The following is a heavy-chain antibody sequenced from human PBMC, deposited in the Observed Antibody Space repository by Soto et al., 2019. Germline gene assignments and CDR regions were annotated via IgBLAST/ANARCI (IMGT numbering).Heavy chain of an antibody. D-gene: IGHD2-2*01. J-gene: IGHJ5*02. CDR1: GGSISSGGYY. CDR3: ARAGGQYQLPNDDWFDP. V-gene: IGHV4-31*03. Sequence: QVQLQESGPGLVKPSQTLSLTCTVSGGSISSGGYYWSWIRQHPGKGLEWIGYIYYSGSTYYNPSLKSRVTISVDTSKNQFSLELSSVTAADTAVYYCARAGGQYQLPNDDWFDPWGQGTLVTVSS. CDR2: IYYSGST.